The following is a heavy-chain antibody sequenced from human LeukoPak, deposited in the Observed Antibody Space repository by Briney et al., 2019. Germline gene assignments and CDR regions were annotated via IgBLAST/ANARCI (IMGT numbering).Heavy chain of an antibody. V-gene: IGHV4-59*01. CDR1: GGSFSGYY. Sequence: PSETLSLTCAVYGGSFSGYYWSWIRQPPGKGLEWIGYIYYSGSTNYNPSLKSRVTISVDTSKNQFSLKLSSVTAADTAVYYCARFPGSDAWGQGTLVTVSS. J-gene: IGHJ5*02. CDR2: IYYSGST. D-gene: IGHD3-10*01. CDR3: ARFPGSDA.